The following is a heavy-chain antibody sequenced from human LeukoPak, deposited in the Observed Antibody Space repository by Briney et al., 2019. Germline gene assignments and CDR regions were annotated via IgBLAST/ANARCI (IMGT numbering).Heavy chain of an antibody. CDR3: ARDNAVTLDY. CDR2: INQDGTEK. CDR1: GFTFSTYW. Sequence: GGSLRLSCAASGFTFSTYWMSWVRQAPGKGLEWVANINQDGTEKYYVDSVKGRFTISRDYAKNSLYLQMNSLRVEDTAVYYCARDNAVTLDYWGQGTLVTVSS. V-gene: IGHV3-7*01. J-gene: IGHJ4*02. D-gene: IGHD6-19*01.